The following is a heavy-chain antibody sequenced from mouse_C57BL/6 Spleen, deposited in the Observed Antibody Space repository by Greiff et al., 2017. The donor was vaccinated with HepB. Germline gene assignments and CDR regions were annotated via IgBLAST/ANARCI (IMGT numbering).Heavy chain of an antibody. D-gene: IGHD1-1*01. Sequence: QVQLQQPGAELVRPGSSVKLSCKASGYTFTSYWMDWVKQRPGHGLEWIGNIYPSDSETHYNQKFKDKATLTVDKSSSTAYMQLSSLTSEDSAVYYCARPFYYGSGFAYWGQGTLVTVSA. CDR3: ARPFYYGSGFAY. CDR2: IYPSDSET. CDR1: GYTFTSYW. V-gene: IGHV1-61*01. J-gene: IGHJ3*01.